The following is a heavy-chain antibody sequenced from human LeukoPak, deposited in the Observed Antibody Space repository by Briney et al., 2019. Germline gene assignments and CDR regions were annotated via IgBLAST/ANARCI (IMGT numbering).Heavy chain of an antibody. CDR3: ARSRLLYDAFDI. Sequence: ASVKVSCKASGYTFTGYYMHWVRQAPGQGLEWMGWINPNSGGTNYAQKFQSRVTMTRDTSISTAYMELSRLRSDDTAVYYCARSRLLYDAFDIWGQGTMVTVSS. D-gene: IGHD3-10*01. V-gene: IGHV1-2*02. CDR1: GYTFTGYY. J-gene: IGHJ3*02. CDR2: INPNSGGT.